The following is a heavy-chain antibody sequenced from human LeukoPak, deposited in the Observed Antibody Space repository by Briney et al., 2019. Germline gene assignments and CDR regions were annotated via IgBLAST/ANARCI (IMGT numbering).Heavy chain of an antibody. V-gene: IGHV3-21*06. Sequence: DSVKGRFTISRDNAKSSVYLQMNGLRAEDTAVYFCARGSSDVWGKGTTVTVSS. J-gene: IGHJ6*04. CDR3: ARGSSDV.